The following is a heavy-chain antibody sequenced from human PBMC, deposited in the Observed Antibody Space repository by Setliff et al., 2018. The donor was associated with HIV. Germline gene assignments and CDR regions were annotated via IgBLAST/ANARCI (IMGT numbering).Heavy chain of an antibody. CDR3: ARAHYVWGSYRPVGGYYYYMDV. CDR2: IKQNGSEK. V-gene: IGHV3-7*01. CDR1: GFTFSNYW. D-gene: IGHD3-16*02. Sequence: PGGSLRLSCAASGFTFSNYWMSWVRQAPGKGLEWVANIKQNGSEKYYVDSVRGRFTISRDNAKNSLYLQMNSLRAEDSAVYYCARAHYVWGSYRPVGGYYYYMDVWGKGTTVTVSS. J-gene: IGHJ6*03.